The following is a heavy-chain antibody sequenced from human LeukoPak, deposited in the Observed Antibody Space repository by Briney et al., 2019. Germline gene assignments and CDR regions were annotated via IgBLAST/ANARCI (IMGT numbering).Heavy chain of an antibody. CDR3: ANSRRTTSYYYYYMDV. Sequence: PGGSLRLSCAASGFTFNNYAMSWVRQAPGKGLEWVSAIGGSGDSTYYADSVQGRFTISRDNSKNTLYLQMNSLRAEDMAVYYCANSRRTTSYYYYYMDVWGKGTTVTVSS. CDR2: IGGSGDST. CDR1: GFTFNNYA. V-gene: IGHV3-23*01. D-gene: IGHD4-11*01. J-gene: IGHJ6*03.